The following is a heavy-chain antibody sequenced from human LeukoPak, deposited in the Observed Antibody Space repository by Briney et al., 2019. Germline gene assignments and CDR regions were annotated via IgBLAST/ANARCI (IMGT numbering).Heavy chain of an antibody. J-gene: IGHJ5*02. Sequence: PSETLSLTCTVSGGSISSGGYYWSWIRQHPGKGLEWIGYIYYSGSTYYNPSLKSRVTISVDTSKNQFSLKLSSVTAADTAVYYWGRDPGFSGTTFWFDPWGQGTLVTVSS. D-gene: IGHD1-7*01. CDR3: GRDPGFSGTTFWFDP. V-gene: IGHV4-31*03. CDR1: GGSISSGGYY. CDR2: IYYSGST.